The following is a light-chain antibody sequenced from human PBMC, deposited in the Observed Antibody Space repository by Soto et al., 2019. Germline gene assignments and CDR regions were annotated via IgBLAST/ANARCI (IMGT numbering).Light chain of an antibody. CDR3: QQYGRAPIT. CDR1: QSVSNSL. J-gene: IGKJ5*01. V-gene: IGKV3-20*01. Sequence: EIVLTQSPGTLSFSPGERASVSCRASQSVSNSLLAWYQQKLGQPPRLLIYGASSRATGIPDRFIGSGSGTDFTLTISRLEPEDFAVYVCQQYGRAPITFGQGTRLEIK. CDR2: GAS.